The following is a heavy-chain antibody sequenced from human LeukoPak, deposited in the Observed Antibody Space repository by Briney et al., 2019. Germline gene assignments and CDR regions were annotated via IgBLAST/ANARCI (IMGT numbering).Heavy chain of an antibody. CDR3: AREDSWPTLSYYYYYYYMDV. V-gene: IGHV3-7*01. J-gene: IGHJ6*03. CDR2: IKQDGSEK. CDR1: GFTFSSYW. Sequence: GGSLRPSCAASGFTFSSYWMSWVRQAPGKGLEWVANIKQDGSEKYYVDSVKGRFTISRDNAKISLYLQMNSLRAEDTAVYYCAREDSWPTLSYYYYYYYMDVWGKGTTVTVSS. D-gene: IGHD3-16*02.